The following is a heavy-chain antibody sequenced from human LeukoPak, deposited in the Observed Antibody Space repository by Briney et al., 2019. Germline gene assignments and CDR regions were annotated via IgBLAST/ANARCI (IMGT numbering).Heavy chain of an antibody. V-gene: IGHV1-8*03. Sequence: ASVKVSCKASGYTFTTYDINWVRQATGQGREWMGWMSPNTGKTDYAQKFQGRVTITWDTPTSTAYMELSSLRSEDTAVYYCVRVSTGTNDYWGQGTLVTVSS. CDR2: MSPNTGKT. D-gene: IGHD1-1*01. J-gene: IGHJ4*02. CDR3: VRVSTGTNDY. CDR1: GYTFTTYD.